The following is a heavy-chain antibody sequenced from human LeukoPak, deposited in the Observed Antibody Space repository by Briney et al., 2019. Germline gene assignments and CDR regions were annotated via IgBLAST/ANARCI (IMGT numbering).Heavy chain of an antibody. CDR3: ARDHGWLFDY. J-gene: IGHJ4*02. Sequence: PGGSLRLSCAASGFTFSSYGMHWVRQAPGKGLEWVAFIRYDGSNKYYADSVKGRFTISRDNSKNTLYLQMNSLRAEDTAVYYCARDHGWLFDYWGQGTLVTVSS. CDR1: GFTFSSYG. CDR2: IRYDGSNK. D-gene: IGHD3-22*01. V-gene: IGHV3-30*02.